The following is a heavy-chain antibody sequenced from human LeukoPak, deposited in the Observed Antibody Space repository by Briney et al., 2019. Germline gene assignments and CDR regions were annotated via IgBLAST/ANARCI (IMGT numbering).Heavy chain of an antibody. J-gene: IGHJ5*02. CDR1: GGSFSGYY. CDR3: ARGRRAVAGTCWFDP. CDR2: INHSGST. Sequence: SETLSLTCAVYGGSFSGYYWSWIRQPPGKGLEWIGEINHSGSTSYSPSLKSRVTISVDTSKNQFSLKLSSVTAANTAVYYCARGRRAVAGTCWFDPWGQGTLVTVSS. D-gene: IGHD6-19*01. V-gene: IGHV4-34*01.